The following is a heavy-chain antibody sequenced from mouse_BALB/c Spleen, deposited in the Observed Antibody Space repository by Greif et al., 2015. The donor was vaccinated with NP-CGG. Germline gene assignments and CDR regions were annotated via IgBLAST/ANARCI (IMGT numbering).Heavy chain of an antibody. Sequence: EVQVVESGGGLVKPGGSLKLSCAASGFTFSSYGMSWVRQTPEKRLEWVATISGGGSYTYYPDSVKGRFTISRDSAKNNLYLQMSSLRSEDTALYYCARPSGSSLYWYFDVWGAGTTVTVSS. V-gene: IGHV5-9-2*01. CDR1: GFTFSSYG. D-gene: IGHD1-1*01. J-gene: IGHJ1*01. CDR3: ARPSGSSLYWYFDV. CDR2: ISGGGSYT.